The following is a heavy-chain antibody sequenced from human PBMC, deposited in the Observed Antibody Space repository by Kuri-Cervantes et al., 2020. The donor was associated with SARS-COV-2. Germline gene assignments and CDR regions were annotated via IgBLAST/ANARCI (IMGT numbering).Heavy chain of an antibody. Sequence: SQTLSLTCAVYGGSFCGYYWSWIRQPPGKGLEWIGEINHSGSTNYNPSLKRRVTISVDTSKNQFSLRLSSVTAAVTAVYYCARGGSMIVVRRYFDYWGQGTLVTVSS. D-gene: IGHD3-22*01. CDR3: ARGGSMIVVRRYFDY. CDR1: GGSFCGYY. CDR2: INHSGST. J-gene: IGHJ4*02. V-gene: IGHV4-34*01.